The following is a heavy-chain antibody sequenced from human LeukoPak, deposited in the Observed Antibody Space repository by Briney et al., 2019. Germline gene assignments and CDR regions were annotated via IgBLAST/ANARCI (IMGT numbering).Heavy chain of an antibody. J-gene: IGHJ4*02. V-gene: IGHV3-23*01. CDR2: ISASDDTT. D-gene: IGHD2-2*01. CDR1: GFTFNNYA. CDR3: AKRLYCSATTCYGFDY. Sequence: PGGSLRLSCAASGFTFNNYAMSWVRRAPGKGLGWVSAISASDDTTYYADSVKGRFTISRDNSKNTLYLQMNSLRAEDTAVYYCAKRLYCSATTCYGFDYWGLGTLVTVSS.